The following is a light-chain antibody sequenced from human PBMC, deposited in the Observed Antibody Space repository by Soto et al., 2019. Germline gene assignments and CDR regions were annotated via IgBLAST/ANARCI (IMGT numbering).Light chain of an antibody. Sequence: QSVLTQPASVSGSPGQSITISCTGASSDVGDYNYVSWYQHHPGKAPKLVIYDVSSRPSGVSGRFSGSKSGNTASLTISGLQAEDEADYYCSSYATSSTLEWVFGGGTKVIVL. CDR1: SSDVGDYNY. J-gene: IGLJ3*02. CDR2: DVS. CDR3: SSYATSSTLEWV. V-gene: IGLV2-14*03.